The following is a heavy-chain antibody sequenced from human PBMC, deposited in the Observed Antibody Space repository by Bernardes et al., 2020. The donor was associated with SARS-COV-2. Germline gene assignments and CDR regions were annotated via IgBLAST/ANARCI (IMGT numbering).Heavy chain of an antibody. CDR2: IRKKATNYTT. D-gene: IGHD3-22*01. V-gene: IGHV3-72*01. Sequence: GGSLRLSCVASGFTFSDHYMDWVRQAPGKGLEWFGRIRKKATNYTTKYAASVEGRFTISRDDSKNSLYLQMISLKMEDTAVYYCAREMMSYQDSSGYSHYYYAMDVWGQGTTVTVSS. J-gene: IGHJ6*02. CDR1: GFTFSDHY. CDR3: AREMMSYQDSSGYSHYYYAMDV.